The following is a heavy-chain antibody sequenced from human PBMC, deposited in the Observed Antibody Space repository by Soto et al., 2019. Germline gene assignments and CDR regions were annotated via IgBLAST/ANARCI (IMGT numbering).Heavy chain of an antibody. D-gene: IGHD3-22*01. J-gene: IGHJ4*02. V-gene: IGHV3-21*01. CDR2: ISSRSSYI. CDR1: GCTVSSYS. Sequence: KPXGSLLLTWTASGCTVSSYSMNGVRQAPGKGLEWVSSISSRSSYIYYADSLKGRFTISRDNAKKSLSLQMNSLRAEDTAVYYCARTTMIVYDYWGQGTPVTVYS. CDR3: ARTTMIVYDY.